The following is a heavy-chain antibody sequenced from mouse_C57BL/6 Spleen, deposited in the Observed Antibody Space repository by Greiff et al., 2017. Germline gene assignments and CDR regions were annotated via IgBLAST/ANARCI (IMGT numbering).Heavy chain of an antibody. CDR2: INPSSGYT. CDR3: ARGGLYGSSYVFYFDY. CDR1: GYTFTSYW. D-gene: IGHD1-1*01. Sequence: VQLQQSGAELAKPGASVKLSCKASGYTFTSYWLHWVKQRPGQGLEWIGYINPSSGYTKYNQKFKDKATLTEDKSSSTAYMQLSSLTYEDSAVYYCARGGLYGSSYVFYFDYWGQGTTLTVSA. V-gene: IGHV1-7*01. J-gene: IGHJ2*01.